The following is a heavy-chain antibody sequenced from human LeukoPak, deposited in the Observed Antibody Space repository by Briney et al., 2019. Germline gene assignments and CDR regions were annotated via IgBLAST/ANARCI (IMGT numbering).Heavy chain of an antibody. Sequence: GGSLRLSCAASGFTFSSYTMSWVRQAPGKGLEWVSTITTSDGNTYYADSVKGRFTVSRDDSKNTLYLQMNSLRAEDTAVYYCAKDGGLWVSAHWGDSWGRGTLVTVSS. J-gene: IGHJ4*02. CDR1: GFTFSSYT. V-gene: IGHV3-23*01. D-gene: IGHD7-27*01. CDR2: ITTSDGNT. CDR3: AKDGGLWVSAHWGDS.